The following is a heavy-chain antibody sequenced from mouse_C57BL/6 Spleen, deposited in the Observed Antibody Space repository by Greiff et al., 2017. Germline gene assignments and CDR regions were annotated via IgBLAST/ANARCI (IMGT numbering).Heavy chain of an antibody. CDR2: ISDGGSYT. D-gene: IGHD2-4*01. V-gene: IGHV5-4*01. Sequence: EVQRLESGGGLVKPGGSLKLSCAASGFTFSSYAMSWVRQTPEKRLEWVATISDGGSYTYYPDNVKGRFTLSRDNAKNNLDLQMSRLKSEDTAMYYCARGDDYAPFDYWGQGTTLTVSS. CDR3: ARGDDYAPFDY. CDR1: GFTFSSYA. J-gene: IGHJ2*01.